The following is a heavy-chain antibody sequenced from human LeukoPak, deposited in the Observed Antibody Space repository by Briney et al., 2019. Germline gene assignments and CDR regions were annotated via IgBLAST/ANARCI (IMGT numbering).Heavy chain of an antibody. CDR2: INHSGST. J-gene: IGHJ6*03. CDR3: ARGRNLGSSWYYYYYYYMDV. Sequence: SETLSLTCAVYGESFSGYYWSWIRQPPGKGLEWIGEINHSGSTNYNPSLKSRVTISVDTSKNQFSLKLSSVTAADTAVYYCARGRNLGSSWYYYYYYYMDVWGKGTTVTVSS. CDR1: GESFSGYY. D-gene: IGHD6-13*01. V-gene: IGHV4-34*01.